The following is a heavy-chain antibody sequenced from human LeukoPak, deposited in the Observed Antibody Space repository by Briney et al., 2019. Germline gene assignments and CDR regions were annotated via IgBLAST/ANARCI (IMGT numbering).Heavy chain of an antibody. V-gene: IGHV4-59*01. D-gene: IGHD1-26*01. CDR2: IYYSGST. Sequence: SETLSLTCTVSGGSISRYYWSWFRQPPGKGLEWIGYIYYSGSTNYNPSLKSRVTISVDTSKNQFSLKLSSVTAADTAVYYCASIVGGYFDYWGQGTLVTVSS. CDR1: GGSISRYY. CDR3: ASIVGGYFDY. J-gene: IGHJ4*02.